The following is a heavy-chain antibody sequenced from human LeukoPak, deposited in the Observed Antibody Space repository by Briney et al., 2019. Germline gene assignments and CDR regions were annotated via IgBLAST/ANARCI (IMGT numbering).Heavy chain of an antibody. CDR2: ISSSSSTI. Sequence: GGSLRLSCAASGFTFSSFSMNWVRQAPGKGLEWVSYISSSSSTIYYAQSVKGRFTISRDNAQNSLYLQMNSLRDEDTAVNYCAREGASGSYRWGQGTLVTVSS. J-gene: IGHJ4*02. D-gene: IGHD3-10*01. CDR1: GFTFSSFS. V-gene: IGHV3-48*02. CDR3: AREGASGSYR.